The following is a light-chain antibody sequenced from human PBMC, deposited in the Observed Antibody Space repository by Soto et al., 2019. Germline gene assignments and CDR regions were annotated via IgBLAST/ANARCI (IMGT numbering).Light chain of an antibody. CDR3: SSYAGSNNSYV. Sequence: QSALTQPPSASGSPGQSVTISCTGTSGDVGAYDYVSWYQQHPGKAPKLLIYEVTKRPLGVPDRFSGSKSGNAASLTVSGLQAEDEADYYCSSYAGSNNSYVFGTGTKLTVL. CDR2: EVT. J-gene: IGLJ1*01. CDR1: SGDVGAYDY. V-gene: IGLV2-8*01.